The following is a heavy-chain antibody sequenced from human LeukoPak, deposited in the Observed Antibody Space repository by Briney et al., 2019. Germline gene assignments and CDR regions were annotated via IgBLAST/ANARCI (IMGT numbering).Heavy chain of an antibody. J-gene: IGHJ4*02. D-gene: IGHD1-26*01. CDR2: LTTDGGST. Sequence: GSLRLSCVASGFTFSNYDMSWVRQAPGKGLEWVSSLTTDGGSTEYADSVKGRFTISRDNSKNTLYLQMDSPRAEDTALYYCAKSLVRWAFDYWGQGTLVTVPS. CDR1: GFTFSNYD. CDR3: AKSLVRWAFDY. V-gene: IGHV3-23*01.